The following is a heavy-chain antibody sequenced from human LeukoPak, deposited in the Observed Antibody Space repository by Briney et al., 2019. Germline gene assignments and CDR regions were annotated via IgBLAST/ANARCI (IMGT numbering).Heavy chain of an antibody. CDR2: IRSKANDHAT. V-gene: IGHV3-73*01. D-gene: IGHD4-17*01. J-gene: IGHJ4*02. Sequence: GGSLRLSCAGSGFTFSGSAMHWVRQSPGKGLDWVGRIRSKANDHATAYAASVRGRFTISRDDSGNTAYLQMNSLKTEDTAIYYCTRRLMTTVNDYWGQGTLVTVSS. CDR3: TRRLMTTVNDY. CDR1: GFTFSGSA.